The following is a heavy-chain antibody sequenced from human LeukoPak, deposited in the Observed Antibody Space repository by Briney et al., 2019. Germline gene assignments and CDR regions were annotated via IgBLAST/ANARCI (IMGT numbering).Heavy chain of an antibody. J-gene: IGHJ4*02. CDR1: GFTFSTYA. CDR3: AKALRASMGRELEY. D-gene: IGHD3-10*01. V-gene: IGHV3-23*01. Sequence: GASLRLSCSASGFTFSTYAMSWVRQAPEKGLEWVSTFGVSGDTYYADSVKGRFTISRDNSKNTLYLQMNSLTAEDTAIYYCAKALRASMGRELEYWGQGTLLTVSS. CDR2: FGVSGDT.